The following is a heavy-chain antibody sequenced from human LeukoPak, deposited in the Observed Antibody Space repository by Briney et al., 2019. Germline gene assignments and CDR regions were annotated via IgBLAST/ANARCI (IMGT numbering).Heavy chain of an antibody. J-gene: IGHJ4*02. V-gene: IGHV1-69*01. CDR1: GGTFSSYA. CDR3: TGGYCSGGSCYRFDY. Sequence: ASVKVSCKASGGTFSSYAISWVRQAPGQGLEWMGGIIPIFGTANYAQKFQGRVTITADESTSTAYMELSSLRSEDTAVYYCTGGYCSGGSCYRFDYWGQGTLVTVSS. CDR2: IIPIFGTA. D-gene: IGHD2-15*01.